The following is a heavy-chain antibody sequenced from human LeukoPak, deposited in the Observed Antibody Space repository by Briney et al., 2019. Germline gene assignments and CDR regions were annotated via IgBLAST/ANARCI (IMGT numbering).Heavy chain of an antibody. V-gene: IGHV3-23*01. CDR2: ISGSGGST. J-gene: IGHJ6*02. Sequence: GGSLRLSCAGSGFTFSSCAMSWVRQAPGKGLEWVSGISGSGGSTYYADSVKGRFTISRDNSKNTLYLQMSSLRAEDTAVYYCAKRGRYGSGSYYNSLYGMDVWGQGTTVTVSS. CDR3: AKRGRYGSGSYYNSLYGMDV. D-gene: IGHD3-10*01. CDR1: GFTFSSCA.